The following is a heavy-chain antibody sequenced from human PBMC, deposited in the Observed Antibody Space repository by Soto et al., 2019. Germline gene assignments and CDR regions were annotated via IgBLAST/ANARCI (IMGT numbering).Heavy chain of an antibody. D-gene: IGHD3-22*01. J-gene: IGHJ4*02. CDR3: AKAPTVIVVVTPSFDY. V-gene: IGHV3-23*01. Sequence: EVQLLESGGGLVQPGGSLRLSCAASGFTFSSYAMSWVRQAPGKGLEWVSAISGSGGSTYYADSVKGRFTISRDNSKRTLYLQMDSLRAEATAVYYCAKAPTVIVVVTPSFDYWGQGTLVTVSS. CDR1: GFTFSSYA. CDR2: ISGSGGST.